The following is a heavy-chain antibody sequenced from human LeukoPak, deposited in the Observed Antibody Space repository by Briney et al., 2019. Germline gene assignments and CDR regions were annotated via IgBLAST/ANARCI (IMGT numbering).Heavy chain of an antibody. CDR3: AREASIAVAGTVWFDP. D-gene: IGHD6-19*01. Sequence: SETLSLTCTVSGGSISPYYWSWIRQPPGKGLEWIGYIHYSGSTKYNPSLESRVTMSVDTSKNQFSLKLSFVTAADTAVYYCAREASIAVAGTVWFDPWGQGTLVTVSS. V-gene: IGHV4-59*01. CDR1: GGSISPYY. CDR2: IHYSGST. J-gene: IGHJ5*02.